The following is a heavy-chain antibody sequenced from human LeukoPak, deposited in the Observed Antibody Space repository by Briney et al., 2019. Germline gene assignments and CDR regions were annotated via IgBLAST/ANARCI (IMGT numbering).Heavy chain of an antibody. Sequence: GGSLRLSCAASGFIFSSYGMHWVRQAPGQGLEWVAFIWYDGITQYYADSVKGRFTISRDNSKNTLYLQMDSLRAEDTGVYYCARDRGDYYYLNYWGQGTLVTVSS. CDR1: GFIFSSYG. CDR2: IWYDGITQ. V-gene: IGHV3-33*01. CDR3: ARDRGDYYYLNY. D-gene: IGHD4-17*01. J-gene: IGHJ4*02.